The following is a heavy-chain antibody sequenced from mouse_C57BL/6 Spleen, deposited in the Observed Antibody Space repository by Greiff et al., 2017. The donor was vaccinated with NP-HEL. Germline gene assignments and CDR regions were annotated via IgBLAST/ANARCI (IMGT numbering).Heavy chain of an antibody. J-gene: IGHJ3*01. CDR1: GFTFSDYY. CDR3: ARRDYDGFAY. CDR2: INYDGSST. D-gene: IGHD2-4*01. Sequence: EVKVVESEGGLVQPGSSMKLSCTASGFTFSDYYMAWVRQVPEKGLEWVANINYDGSSTYYLDSLKSRFIISRDNAKNILYLQMSSLKSEDTATYYCARRDYDGFAYWGQGTLVTVSA. V-gene: IGHV5-16*01.